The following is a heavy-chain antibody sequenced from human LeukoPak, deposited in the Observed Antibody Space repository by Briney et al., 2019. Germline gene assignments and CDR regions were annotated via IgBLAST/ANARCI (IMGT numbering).Heavy chain of an antibody. CDR1: GGSISSYY. CDR3: ARDGTALGYNWFDP. V-gene: IGHV4-59*01. CDR2: IYYSGST. J-gene: IGHJ5*02. D-gene: IGHD1-1*01. Sequence: SETLSLTCTVSGGSISSYYWSCIRQPPGKGLEWIGYIYYSGSTNYNPSLKSRVTISVDTSKNQFSLKLSSVTAADTAVYYCARDGTALGYNWFDPWGQGTLVTVSS.